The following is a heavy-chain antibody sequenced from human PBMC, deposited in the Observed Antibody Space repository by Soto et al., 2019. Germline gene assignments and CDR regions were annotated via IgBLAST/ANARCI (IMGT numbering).Heavy chain of an antibody. Sequence: GGSLRLSCEASGSTFSDYTLYWVRQAPGKGLEWLAGISKDGTKKDYADSVKGRFTISRDNFRNTFYLQMDSLRSEDTALYYCAREGTKDSFYYYGLDVWGPGTTVTVSS. CDR2: ISKDGTKK. CDR1: GSTFSDYT. CDR3: AREGTKDSFYYYGLDV. V-gene: IGHV3-30-3*01. J-gene: IGHJ6*02. D-gene: IGHD5-18*01.